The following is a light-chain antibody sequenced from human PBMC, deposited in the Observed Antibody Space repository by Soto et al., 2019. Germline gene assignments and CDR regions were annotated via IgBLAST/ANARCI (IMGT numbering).Light chain of an antibody. J-gene: IGKJ1*01. CDR2: RAS. V-gene: IGKV3-15*01. CDR3: LQYNSYSEA. Sequence: IVMTQSPATLSVSPGESATLSCRASQNIYYNVAWYQHRPGQAPRLLIYRASTRATGVPARFSGSGSGTEFTLTISSLQSEDFTVYSCLQYNSYSEAFGQGTKVDIK. CDR1: QNIYYN.